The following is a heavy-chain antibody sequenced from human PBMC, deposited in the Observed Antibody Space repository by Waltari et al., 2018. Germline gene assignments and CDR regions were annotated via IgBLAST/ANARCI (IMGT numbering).Heavy chain of an antibody. Sequence: QVQLVQSGAEVKKPGASVKVSCKASGYTFTSYAMHWVRQAPGQRLEWMGWINAGNGNTKYSQKFQGRVTITRDTSASTAYMELSSLRSEDTAVYYCAREAAMRGFGEFDYWGQGTLVTVSS. J-gene: IGHJ4*02. V-gene: IGHV1-3*01. D-gene: IGHD3-10*01. CDR1: GYTFTSYA. CDR2: INAGNGNT. CDR3: AREAAMRGFGEFDY.